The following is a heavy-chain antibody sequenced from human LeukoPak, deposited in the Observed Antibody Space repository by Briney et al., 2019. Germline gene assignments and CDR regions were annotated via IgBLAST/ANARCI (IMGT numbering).Heavy chain of an antibody. Sequence: DYGMNWIRQPPGKGLEYIGYIYYSGSTYYNPSLKSRITISVDTSKNQFSLKLSSVTAADTAVYYCARGSWSSSIDYWGQGTLVTVSS. V-gene: IGHV4-30-4*01. J-gene: IGHJ4*02. CDR3: ARGSWSSSIDY. CDR2: IYYSGST. CDR1: DYG. D-gene: IGHD6-6*01.